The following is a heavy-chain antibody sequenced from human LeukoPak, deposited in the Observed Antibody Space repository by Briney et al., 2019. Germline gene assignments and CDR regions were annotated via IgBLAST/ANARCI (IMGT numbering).Heavy chain of an antibody. J-gene: IGHJ4*02. CDR3: ARGREVPSGPQDIVVVVAATTAFDY. CDR2: INHSGST. CDR1: GGSFSGYY. D-gene: IGHD2-15*01. V-gene: IGHV4-34*01. Sequence: SETLSLTCAVYGGSFSGYYWSWIRQPPGKGLEWIGEINHSGSTNYNPSLKSRVTISVDTSKNQFSLKLSSVTAADTAVYYCARGREVPSGPQDIVVVVAATTAFDYWGQGTLVTVSS.